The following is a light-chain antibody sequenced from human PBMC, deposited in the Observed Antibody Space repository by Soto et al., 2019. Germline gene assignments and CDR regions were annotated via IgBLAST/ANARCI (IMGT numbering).Light chain of an antibody. V-gene: IGKV3-11*01. J-gene: IGKJ5*01. Sequence: EIVLTQSPATLSLSPGERATVSCRASQSISSNLAWYQQKYGQAPRLLIYDASNRATGIPARFSGSGSGTDFTLTISSLVPEDFAVYYCQQRSNWPVTFGQGTRLEIK. CDR3: QQRSNWPVT. CDR1: QSISSN. CDR2: DAS.